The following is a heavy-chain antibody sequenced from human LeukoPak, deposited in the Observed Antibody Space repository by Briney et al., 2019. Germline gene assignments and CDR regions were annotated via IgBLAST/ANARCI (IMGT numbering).Heavy chain of an antibody. J-gene: IGHJ4*02. CDR2: IIPIFGTA. V-gene: IGHV1-69*13. D-gene: IGHD6-6*01. Sequence: SVKVSCKASGSTFSSYAISWVRQAPGQGLEWMGGIIPIFGTANYAQKFQGRVTITADESTSTAYMELSSLRSEDTAVYYCAREGRDYGSSSSSLYFDYWGQGTLVTVSS. CDR1: GSTFSSYA. CDR3: AREGRDYGSSSSSLYFDY.